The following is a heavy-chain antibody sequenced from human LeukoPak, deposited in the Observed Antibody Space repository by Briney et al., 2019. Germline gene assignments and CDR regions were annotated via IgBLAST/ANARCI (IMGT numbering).Heavy chain of an antibody. V-gene: IGHV4-39*06. CDR1: GGSISTSSYF. D-gene: IGHD1-1*01. Sequence: SETLSLTCTVSGGSISTSSYFRGWIRQPPGKGLEWIGSLFYSGTSYYNPSLYSRVTLSEDTAKNQFLLMLNSVTAADTAVYYCARSARGTTGSLDGCDYWGEGTLVTVSS. CDR3: ARSARGTTGSLDGCDY. J-gene: IGHJ4*02. CDR2: LFYSGTS.